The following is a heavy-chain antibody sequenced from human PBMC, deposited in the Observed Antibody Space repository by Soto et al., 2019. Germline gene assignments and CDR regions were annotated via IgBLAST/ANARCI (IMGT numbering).Heavy chain of an antibody. CDR3: ARAYVDIVATRNFDY. CDR2: INHSGST. CDR1: GGSFSGYY. V-gene: IGHV4-34*01. J-gene: IGHJ4*02. D-gene: IGHD5-12*01. Sequence: SETLSLTCAVYGGSFSGYYWSWIRQPPGKGLEWIGEINHSGSTNYNPSRKSRVTISVDTSKNQFSLKLSSVTAADTAVYYCARAYVDIVATRNFDYWGQGTLVTVSS.